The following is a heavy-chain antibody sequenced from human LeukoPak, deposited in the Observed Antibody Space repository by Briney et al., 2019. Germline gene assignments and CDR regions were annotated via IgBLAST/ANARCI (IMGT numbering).Heavy chain of an antibody. Sequence: GGSLRLSCSASGFTFRSCVMYWVRQAPGKGLEYVSVISSNGGSTNYADSVKGRFTISRDNSKNTLYLQMSSLRAEDTAVYYCVKGNNYDSSGYQFDYWGQGTLVTVSS. J-gene: IGHJ4*02. CDR2: ISSNGGST. V-gene: IGHV3-64D*06. CDR1: GFTFRSCV. D-gene: IGHD3-22*01. CDR3: VKGNNYDSSGYQFDY.